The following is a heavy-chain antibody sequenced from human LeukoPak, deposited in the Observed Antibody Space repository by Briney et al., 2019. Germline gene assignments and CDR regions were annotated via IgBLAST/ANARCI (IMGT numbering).Heavy chain of an antibody. CDR1: GFTFSSYA. CDR2: ISYDGSNK. CDR3: ARADYYDSSGYYHPFDY. D-gene: IGHD3-22*01. J-gene: IGHJ4*02. Sequence: GRSLRLSCAASGFTFSSYAMHWVRQAPGKGLEWVAVISYDGSNKYYADSVKGRFTISRDNSKNTLYLQMNSLRAEDTAVYYCARADYYDSSGYYHPFDYWGQGTLVTVSS. V-gene: IGHV3-30*04.